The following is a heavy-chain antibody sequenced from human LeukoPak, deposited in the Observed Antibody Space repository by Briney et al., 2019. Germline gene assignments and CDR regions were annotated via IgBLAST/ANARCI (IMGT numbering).Heavy chain of an antibody. CDR2: LSSSGSTI. Sequence: GGSLRLSCEVSGFTFSNFEMNWVRQAPGKGLEWISYLSSSGSTIYYADSVKGRFTISRDNAKNSLYLQMNSLRVEDTAVYYCARGGTTHYYYYYMDVWGKGTTVTVSS. CDR1: GFTFSNFE. CDR3: ARGGTTHYYYYYMDV. D-gene: IGHD2/OR15-2a*01. V-gene: IGHV3-48*03. J-gene: IGHJ6*03.